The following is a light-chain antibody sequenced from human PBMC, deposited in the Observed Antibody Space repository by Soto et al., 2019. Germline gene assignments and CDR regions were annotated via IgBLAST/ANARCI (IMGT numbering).Light chain of an antibody. V-gene: IGKV1-39*01. CDR2: EAS. CDR3: QQSHSTPPT. Sequence: DIHMAQSPPSLSASVGDRVTITCRASHNIVTYLNWYQQKAGKAPSLLIYEASHLQSGVPFRFFGSGSGTDFTLTIDNQQHEDSATYYCQQSHSTPPTFGPGTKLEIK. CDR1: HNIVTY. J-gene: IGKJ2*01.